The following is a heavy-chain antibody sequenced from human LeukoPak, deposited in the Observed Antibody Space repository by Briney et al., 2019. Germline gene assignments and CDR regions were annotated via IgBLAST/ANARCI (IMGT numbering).Heavy chain of an antibody. Sequence: GGSLRLSCAASGFTVSSNYMTWVRQAPGRGLEWVSVIYSGGNTYYADSVKGRFSISRDNSKNTLYLQMNSLRAEDTAVYYCATETNGRHYDYWGQGTLLTVSS. CDR3: ATETNGRHYDY. CDR1: GFTVSSNY. J-gene: IGHJ4*02. D-gene: IGHD1-14*01. CDR2: IYSGGNT. V-gene: IGHV3-53*01.